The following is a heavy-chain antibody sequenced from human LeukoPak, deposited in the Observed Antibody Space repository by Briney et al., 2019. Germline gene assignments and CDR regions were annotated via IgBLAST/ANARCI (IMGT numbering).Heavy chain of an antibody. V-gene: IGHV3-23*01. CDR1: GFTVSSNY. D-gene: IGHD3-9*01. CDR3: AKGLELYYDILTGYYIRD. CDR2: ISGSGGST. J-gene: IGHJ4*02. Sequence: PGGSLRLSCAASGFTVSSNYMSWVRQAPGKGLEWVSAISGSGGSTYYADSVKGRFTISRDNSKNTLYLQMNSLRAEDTAVYYCAKGLELYYDILTGYYIRDWGQGTLVTVSS.